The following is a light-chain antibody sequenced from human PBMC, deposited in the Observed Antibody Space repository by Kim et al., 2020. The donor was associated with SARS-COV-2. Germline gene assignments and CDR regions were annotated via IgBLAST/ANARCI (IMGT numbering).Light chain of an antibody. CDR2: GAS. CDR3: QQYNYWWT. Sequence: SGSPGESATLSCRASQSISSNLAWYQQKPGQAPRLLIYGASTRATGIPSRFSGSGSGTEFTLTISSLQSEDFGVYYCQQYNYWWTFGQGTKVDIK. CDR1: QSISSN. V-gene: IGKV3-15*01. J-gene: IGKJ1*01.